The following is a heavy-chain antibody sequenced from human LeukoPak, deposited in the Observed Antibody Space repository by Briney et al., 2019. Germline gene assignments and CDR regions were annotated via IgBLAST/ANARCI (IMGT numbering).Heavy chain of an antibody. CDR1: GFTFSSYA. CDR3: ARFPYYYDSSGLFDY. CDR2: ISGSGGST. J-gene: IGHJ4*02. Sequence: GGSLRLSCAASGFTFSSYAMSWVRQAPGKGLEWVSAISGSGGSTYYADSVKGRFTISRDNAKNSLYLQMNSLRAEDTAVYYCARFPYYYDSSGLFDYWGQGTLVTVSS. D-gene: IGHD3-22*01. V-gene: IGHV3-23*01.